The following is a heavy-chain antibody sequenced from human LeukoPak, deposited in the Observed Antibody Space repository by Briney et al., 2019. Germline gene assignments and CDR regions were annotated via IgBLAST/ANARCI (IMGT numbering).Heavy chain of an antibody. J-gene: IGHJ4*02. Sequence: GASVKVSCKASGYTFTKYVMNWVRQAPGQGLEWMGWINTNTGNPTYAQGFTGRFVFSLDTSVSTAYLQISSLKAEDTAVYYCARVGLRIAARPLDYWGQGTLVTVSS. V-gene: IGHV7-4-1*02. CDR2: INTNTGNP. D-gene: IGHD6-6*01. CDR1: GYTFTKYV. CDR3: ARVGLRIAARPLDY.